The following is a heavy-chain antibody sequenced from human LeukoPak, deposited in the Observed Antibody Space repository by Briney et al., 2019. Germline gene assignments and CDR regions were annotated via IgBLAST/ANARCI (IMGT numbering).Heavy chain of an antibody. CDR2: IRYDGGNI. V-gene: IGHV3-30*02. J-gene: IGHJ3*02. CDR1: GFNFRKYG. Sequence: GGSLRLSCAASGFNFRKYGMHWVRQAPGKGPEWVTFIRYDGGNIYYGDSVKGRFTISRDNSKNTLYLQMNSLRAEDTAVYYCAKEFMVEQLVFRVCAFDIWGQGTTVTVFS. D-gene: IGHD6-6*01. CDR3: AKEFMVEQLVFRVCAFDI.